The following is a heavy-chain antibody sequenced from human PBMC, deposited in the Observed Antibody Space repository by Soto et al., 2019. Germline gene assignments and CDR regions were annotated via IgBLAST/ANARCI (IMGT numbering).Heavy chain of an antibody. CDR3: TTGPPHYYYGMDV. CDR2: IKSKTDGGTT. Sequence: GGSLRLSXAASGFTFSNAWMSWVRQAPGKGLEWVGRIKSKTDGGTTDYAAPVKGRFTISRDDSKNTLYLQMNSLKTEDTAVYYCTTGPPHYYYGMDVWGQGTTVTVSS. V-gene: IGHV3-15*01. J-gene: IGHJ6*02. CDR1: GFTFSNAW.